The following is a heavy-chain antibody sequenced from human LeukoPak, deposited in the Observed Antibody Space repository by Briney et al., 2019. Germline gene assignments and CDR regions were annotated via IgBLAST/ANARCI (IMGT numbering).Heavy chain of an antibody. V-gene: IGHV3-23*01. CDR1: GFTFTSYA. CDR3: PKGASSTWFGP. CDR2: ISASGGST. J-gene: IGHJ5*02. D-gene: IGHD2-2*01. Sequence: PGGSLRLSCAASGFTFTSYAMSWVRQAPGKGLEWVSSISASGGSTFYADSVKGRFTISRDNSKNTLFLQMNSLRAEDTAVYYCPKGASSTWFGPWGQGTLVTVSS.